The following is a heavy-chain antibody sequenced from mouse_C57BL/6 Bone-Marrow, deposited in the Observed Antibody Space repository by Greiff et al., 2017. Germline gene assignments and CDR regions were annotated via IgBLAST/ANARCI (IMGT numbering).Heavy chain of an antibody. Sequence: VQLQQSGAELVRPGASVKLSCKASGYTFTDYYINWVKQRPGQGLEWIARIYPGSGNTYYNEKFKGKATLTAEKSSSTAYMQLSSLTSEDSAVYFCARWNYGSSYERYFDVWGTGTTVTVSS. CDR2: IYPGSGNT. J-gene: IGHJ1*03. CDR1: GYTFTDYY. D-gene: IGHD1-1*01. CDR3: ARWNYGSSYERYFDV. V-gene: IGHV1-76*01.